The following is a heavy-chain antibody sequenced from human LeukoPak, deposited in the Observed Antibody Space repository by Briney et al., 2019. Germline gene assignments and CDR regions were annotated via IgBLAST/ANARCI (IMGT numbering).Heavy chain of an antibody. D-gene: IGHD3-10*01. V-gene: IGHV3-23*01. CDR1: GLTFSNYA. CDR3: AQSLSTSGIAY. J-gene: IGHJ4*02. CDR2: ISASGGST. Sequence: GGSLRLSCAASGLTFSNYAMTCVRQAPGKGLEWVSAISASGGSTYYADSVKGRFTISRDNPKNTLYLQMNSLRADDTAVYFCAQSLSTSGIAYWGQGTLVTVSS.